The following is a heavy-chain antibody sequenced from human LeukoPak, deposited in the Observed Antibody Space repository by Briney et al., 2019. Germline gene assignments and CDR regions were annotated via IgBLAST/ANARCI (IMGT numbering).Heavy chain of an antibody. D-gene: IGHD4-17*01. Sequence: PGGSLRLSCAASGFTFSTYDMHWVRQAPGKGLEWVSSISSSGSCIYYADSVKGRFTISRDNAKNSLYLQMNSLRAEDTAVYYCARELITSTSDYGKDYWGQGKLVTVSS. CDR2: ISSSGSCI. CDR3: ARELITSTSDYGKDY. J-gene: IGHJ4*02. CDR1: GFTFSTYD. V-gene: IGHV3-21*01.